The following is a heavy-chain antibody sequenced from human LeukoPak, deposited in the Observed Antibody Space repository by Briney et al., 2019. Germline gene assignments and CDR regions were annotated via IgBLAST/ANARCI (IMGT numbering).Heavy chain of an antibody. CDR3: VINSGSYFNWFDP. CDR2: MNPNSGNT. CDR1: GYTFTSYD. D-gene: IGHD1-26*01. V-gene: IGHV1-8*01. J-gene: IGHJ5*02. Sequence: ASVKVSCKASGYTFTSYDINWVRQATGQGLEWMGWMNPNSGNTGYAQKFQGRVTMTRNTSISTAYMELSSLRSEDTAVYYCVINSGSYFNWFDPWGQGTLVTVSS.